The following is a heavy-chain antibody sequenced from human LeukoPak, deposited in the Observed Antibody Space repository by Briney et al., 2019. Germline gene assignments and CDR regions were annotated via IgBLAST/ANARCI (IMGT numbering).Heavy chain of an antibody. CDR1: GFTVSSNY. Sequence: GGSLRLSCAASGFTVSSNYMSWVRQAPGKGLEWVSVIYSGGSTYYADSVKGRFTISRDNSKNTLYLQMNSLRAEDTAVYYCAYSSSWEAFDIWGQGTMVTVSS. J-gene: IGHJ3*02. CDR3: AYSSSWEAFDI. D-gene: IGHD6-13*01. CDR2: IYSGGST. V-gene: IGHV3-53*01.